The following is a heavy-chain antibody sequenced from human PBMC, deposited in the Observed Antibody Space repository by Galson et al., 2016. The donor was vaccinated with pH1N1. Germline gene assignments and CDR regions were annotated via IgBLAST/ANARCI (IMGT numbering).Heavy chain of an antibody. CDR2: MSAYNGNT. Sequence: SGYTFTNYGITWVRQAPGQGLEWMAWMSAYNGNTNYAQKFQGRVTMATDTSTNTAYMELRNLTSDDTAVYYCARDVRISLWLPDFWGQGTLGTGSS. V-gene: IGHV1-18*01. D-gene: IGHD5-18*01. CDR1: GYTFTNYG. CDR3: ARDVRISLWLPDF. J-gene: IGHJ4*02.